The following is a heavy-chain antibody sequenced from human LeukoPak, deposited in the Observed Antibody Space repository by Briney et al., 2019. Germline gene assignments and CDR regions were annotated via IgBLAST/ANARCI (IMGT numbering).Heavy chain of an antibody. Sequence: GGSLRLSCAASGFIFTNHAMSWVRQAPGKGLEWVSAISGSGGSTYYADSVKGRFTISRDNSKNTLYLQMNSLRAEDTAVYYCAKDVDSSSWYGPFDPWGQGTLVTVSS. D-gene: IGHD6-13*01. V-gene: IGHV3-23*01. CDR1: GFIFTNHA. CDR2: ISGSGGST. CDR3: AKDVDSSSWYGPFDP. J-gene: IGHJ5*02.